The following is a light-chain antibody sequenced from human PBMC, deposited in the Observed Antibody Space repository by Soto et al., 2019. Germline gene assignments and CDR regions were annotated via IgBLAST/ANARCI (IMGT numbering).Light chain of an antibody. CDR3: QQYGRSPDLFT. CDR1: QSVSSSF. CDR2: GAS. Sequence: ENVLTQSPGTLSLSPGDRATLSCRASQSVSSSFLAWYQQKPGQAPRLLIYGASNSASGIPDRFSGSGSGTDFTLTITRLEPGDFAVYYCQQYGRSPDLFTFGPGTKVEIK. V-gene: IGKV3-20*01. J-gene: IGKJ3*01.